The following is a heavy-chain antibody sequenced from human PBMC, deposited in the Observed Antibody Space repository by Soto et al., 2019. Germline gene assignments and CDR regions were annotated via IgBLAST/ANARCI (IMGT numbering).Heavy chain of an antibody. CDR3: ARKLAGYFYGIDY. J-gene: IGHJ4*02. Sequence: SETLSLTCTVSGGSITSGGYYWSWIRQHPGKGLEWLGYIYDSGSTFYNPSLKSRITLSVDTSKNQFSLKLSSVTVADTAVYFCARKLAGYFYGIDYWGQGTLVTVSS. CDR2: IYDSGST. D-gene: IGHD3-10*01. V-gene: IGHV4-31*03. CDR1: GGSITSGGYY.